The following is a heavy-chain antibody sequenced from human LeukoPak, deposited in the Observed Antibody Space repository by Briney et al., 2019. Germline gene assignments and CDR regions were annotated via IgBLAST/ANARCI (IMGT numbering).Heavy chain of an antibody. Sequence: PSETLSLTCTVSGGSISSYYWSWIRQPAGKGLEWIGRIYTSGSTNYNPSLKSRVTMSVDTSKNQFSLKLSSVTAADTAVYYCARESSANWFRGDYYMDVWGKGTTVTISS. V-gene: IGHV4-4*07. CDR2: IYTSGST. CDR1: GGSISSYY. J-gene: IGHJ6*03. CDR3: ARESSANWFRGDYYMDV. D-gene: IGHD7-27*01.